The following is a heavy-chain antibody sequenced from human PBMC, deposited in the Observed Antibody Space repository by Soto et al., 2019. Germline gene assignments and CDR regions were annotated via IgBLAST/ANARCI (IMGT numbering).Heavy chain of an antibody. J-gene: IGHJ4*02. CDR1: GFTFSSYS. V-gene: IGHV3-21*01. CDR3: AGGIAAASRGYY. D-gene: IGHD6-13*01. Sequence: GGSLRLSCAASGFTFSSYSMNWVRQAPGKGLEWVSSISSSSSYIYYADSVKGRFTISRDNAKNSLYLQMNSLRAEDTAVYYCAGGIAAASRGYYWGQGTLVTVSS. CDR2: ISSSSSYI.